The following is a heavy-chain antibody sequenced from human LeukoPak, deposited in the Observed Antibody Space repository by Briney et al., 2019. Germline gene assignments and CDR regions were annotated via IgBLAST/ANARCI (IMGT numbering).Heavy chain of an antibody. D-gene: IGHD6-19*01. J-gene: IGHJ4*02. Sequence: PSETLSLTCAVYGGSFSGYYWSWIRQPPGKGLEWIGEINHSGSTNYNPSLKSRVTISVDTSKNQFSLKLSSVTAADTAVYYCARRAYSSGWDYWGQGTLVTVSS. CDR2: INHSGST. CDR3: ARRAYSSGWDY. V-gene: IGHV4-34*01. CDR1: GGSFSGYY.